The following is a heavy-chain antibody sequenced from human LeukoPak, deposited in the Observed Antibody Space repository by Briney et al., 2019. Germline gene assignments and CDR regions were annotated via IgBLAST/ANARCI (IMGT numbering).Heavy chain of an antibody. J-gene: IGHJ4*02. CDR3: ARGYTSFDY. Sequence: GGSLRLSCAASGVTFSSDEMNWVCQAPGKGLEWVSYISSSGSTIYYADSVKGRFTISRDNAKNSLYLQMNSLRAEDTAVYYCARGYTSFDYWGQGTLVTVSS. V-gene: IGHV3-48*03. CDR1: GVTFSSDE. D-gene: IGHD5-12*01. CDR2: ISSSGSTI.